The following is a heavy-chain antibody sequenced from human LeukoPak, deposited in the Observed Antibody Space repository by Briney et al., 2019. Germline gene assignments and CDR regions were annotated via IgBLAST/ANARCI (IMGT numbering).Heavy chain of an antibody. J-gene: IGHJ6*02. V-gene: IGHV3-30*18. CDR1: GFTFSSYG. CDR3: AKDSATVTKRYYYYGMDG. D-gene: IGHD4-17*01. Sequence: GRSLRLYCAASGFTFSSYGMQWVRQALGKGLEWVAVISYDGSNKYYADSVKGRFTISRDNSKNTLYLQMNSLRAEDTAVYYCAKDSATVTKRYYYYGMDGWGQGTTVTVSS. CDR2: ISYDGSNK.